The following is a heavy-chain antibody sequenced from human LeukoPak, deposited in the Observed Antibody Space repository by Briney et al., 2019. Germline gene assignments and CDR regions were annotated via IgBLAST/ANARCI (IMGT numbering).Heavy chain of an antibody. CDR3: ARKAYDSDCFDL. V-gene: IGHV3-7*04. Sequence: GGSLRLSCAASGFTFNRHWMTWVRQAPGKGLEWVANIKQDGSDQYYVGSVKGRFTISRDNAKNSLYMQMNNLRDEDTAVYYCARKAYDSDCFDLWGQGTLVTVSS. CDR1: GFTFNRHW. J-gene: IGHJ4*02. D-gene: IGHD2-21*01. CDR2: IKQDGSDQ.